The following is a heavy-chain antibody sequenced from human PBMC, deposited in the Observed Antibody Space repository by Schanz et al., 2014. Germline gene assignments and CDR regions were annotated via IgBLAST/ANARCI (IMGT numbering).Heavy chain of an antibody. CDR2: IYIGGNT. J-gene: IGHJ4*02. CDR3: ARGGPAYYFDD. V-gene: IGHV3-66*01. CDR1: GFSVGNKY. Sequence: EEQLVESGGGLVQPGGSLRLSCAASGFSVGNKYMNWVRQAPGKGLEWVSFIYIGGNTYYADSVKGRFTISRDNSKNTVYIQMNSLRAEDTAVYYCARGGPAYYFDDWGQGTLVTVSS.